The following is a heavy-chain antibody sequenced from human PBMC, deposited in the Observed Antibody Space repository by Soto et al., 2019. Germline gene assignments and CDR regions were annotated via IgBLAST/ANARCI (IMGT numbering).Heavy chain of an antibody. J-gene: IGHJ4*02. V-gene: IGHV3-74*01. Sequence: EVQLVESGGVLVQPGGSLRLSCAASGFTFSSYWLHWVRQAPGKGLVWVSGINTDGGSTDYADFVKGRFIISRDNAKNTLDLQMNSLRAEDTAVYYCARPRYDGTGTPFDHWGLGTLVTVSS. D-gene: IGHD1-1*01. CDR2: INTDGGST. CDR1: GFTFSSYW. CDR3: ARPRYDGTGTPFDH.